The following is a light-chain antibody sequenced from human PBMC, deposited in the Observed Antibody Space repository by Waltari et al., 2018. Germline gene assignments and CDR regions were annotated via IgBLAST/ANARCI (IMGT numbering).Light chain of an antibody. CDR1: SSDVGVYNF. CDR2: EVS. Sequence: QSALTQPPSASGSPRQSLTISCPGTSSDVGVYNFVSWYQQHPGKAPKLMIYEVSKRHSGVPDRFSGSKSGNTASLTVSGLQPEDEADYYCSSYAGNHVVFGGGTKLTVL. V-gene: IGLV2-8*01. J-gene: IGLJ2*01. CDR3: SSYAGNHVV.